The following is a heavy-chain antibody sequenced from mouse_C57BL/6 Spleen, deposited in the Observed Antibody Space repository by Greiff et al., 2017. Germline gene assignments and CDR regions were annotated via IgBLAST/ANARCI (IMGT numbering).Heavy chain of an antibody. V-gene: IGHV5-16*01. CDR3: ARGGDYYYGSRGFDY. Sequence: DVQLVESEGGLVQPGSSMKLSCTASGFTFSDYYMAWVRQVPEKGLEWVANINYDGSSTYYLDSLKSRFIISRENAKNILYLQMSSLKSEYTATYYCARGGDYYYGSRGFDYWGQGTTLTVSS. D-gene: IGHD1-1*01. J-gene: IGHJ2*01. CDR1: GFTFSDYY. CDR2: INYDGSST.